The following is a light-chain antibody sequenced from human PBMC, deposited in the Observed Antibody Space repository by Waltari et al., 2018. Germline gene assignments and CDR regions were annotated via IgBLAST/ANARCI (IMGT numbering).Light chain of an antibody. CDR1: SSDVGSYNL. J-gene: IGLJ3*02. CDR2: EGS. V-gene: IGLV2-23*01. Sequence: QSALTQPASVSGSPGQSITISCTGTSSDVGSYNLVSWYQQHPGKAPKLMIYEGSKRPSGVSNRLSGSKSGNTASLTISGRQAEDEADYYCCSYAGSNWVFGGGTKLTVL. CDR3: CSYAGSNWV.